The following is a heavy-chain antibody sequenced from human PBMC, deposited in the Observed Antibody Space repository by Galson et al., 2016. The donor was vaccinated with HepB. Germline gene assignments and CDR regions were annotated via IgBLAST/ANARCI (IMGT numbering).Heavy chain of an antibody. V-gene: IGHV4-39*01. J-gene: IGHJ4*02. CDR1: DGSIRSSSFS. CDR2: VYRGKT. D-gene: IGHD4-11*01. CDR3: ARAGLLTKASFDC. Sequence: SETLSLTCTVSDGSIRSSSFSWGWIRQPPGKGLEWIGTVYRGKTYYNPSLEGRVTISPDMPTDLLSLKLTSLTAADTAVYYCARAGLLTKASFDCWGQGTLVAVSS.